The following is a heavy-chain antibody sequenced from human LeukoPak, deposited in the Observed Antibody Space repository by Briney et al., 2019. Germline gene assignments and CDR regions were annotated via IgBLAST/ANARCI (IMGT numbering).Heavy chain of an antibody. V-gene: IGHV1-69*13. CDR3: ARTPRDGYNLDYFDY. D-gene: IGHD5-24*01. CDR1: GYTFTSYA. CDR2: IIPIFGTA. Sequence: GASVKVSCKASGYTFTSYAMHWVRQAPGQRLEWMGGIIPIFGTANYAQKFQGRVTITADESTSTAYMELSSLRSEDTAVYYCARTPRDGYNLDYFDYWGQGTLVTVFS. J-gene: IGHJ4*02.